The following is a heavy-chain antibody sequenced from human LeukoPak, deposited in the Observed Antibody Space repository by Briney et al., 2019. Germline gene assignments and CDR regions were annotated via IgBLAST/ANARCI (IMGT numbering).Heavy chain of an antibody. CDR1: GGSISSGGYS. V-gene: IGHV4-30-2*01. D-gene: IGHD3-22*01. Sequence: SQTLSLTCAVSGGSISSGGYSWSWIRQPPGKGLEWIGYIYHSGSTYYNPSLKSRVAISVDRSKNQFSLKLSSVTAAGTAVYYCARYNYYDSSGPSDAFDIWGQGTMVTVSS. CDR3: ARYNYYDSSGPSDAFDI. J-gene: IGHJ3*02. CDR2: IYHSGST.